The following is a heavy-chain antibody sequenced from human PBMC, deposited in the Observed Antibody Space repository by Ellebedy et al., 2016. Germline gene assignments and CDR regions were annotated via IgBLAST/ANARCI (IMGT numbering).Heavy chain of an antibody. CDR2: IYYSGST. CDR3: ARGPFNYYGSGSSRFDP. V-gene: IGHV4-59*01. Sequence: SETLSLTCTVSGGSISSYYWSWIRQPPGKGLEWIGYIYYSGSTNYNPSLKSRVTISVDTSKNQFSLKLSSVTAADTAVYYCARGPFNYYGSGSSRFDPWGQGTLVTVSS. CDR1: GGSISSYY. D-gene: IGHD3-10*01. J-gene: IGHJ5*02.